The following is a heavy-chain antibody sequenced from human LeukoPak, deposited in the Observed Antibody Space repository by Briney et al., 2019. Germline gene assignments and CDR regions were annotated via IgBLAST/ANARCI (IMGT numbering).Heavy chain of an antibody. Sequence: GGSLRLSCAASGFTFSDYYMSWIRQAPGKGLEWVSYISSSGSTIYYADSVKGRFTISRDNAKNSLYLQMNSLRAEDTAVYYCGYTAMVYPPNLDYWGQGTLVTVSS. J-gene: IGHJ4*02. CDR3: GYTAMVYPPNLDY. V-gene: IGHV3-11*04. D-gene: IGHD5-18*01. CDR1: GFTFSDYY. CDR2: ISSSGSTI.